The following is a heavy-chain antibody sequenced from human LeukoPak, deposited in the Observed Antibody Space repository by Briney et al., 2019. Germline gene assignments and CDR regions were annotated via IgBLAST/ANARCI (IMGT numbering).Heavy chain of an antibody. Sequence: PSETLSLTCTVSGGSISSGGYYWSWVRQPPGKGLEWIGYIYHSGGTYYNPSLKSRVTISVDRSKNQFSLKLNSVTAADAAVYYCARVEDCSSTSCYSTYYFDYWGQGTLVTVSS. CDR3: ARVEDCSSTSCYSTYYFDY. V-gene: IGHV4-30-2*01. D-gene: IGHD2-2*01. J-gene: IGHJ4*02. CDR2: IYHSGGT. CDR1: GGSISSGGYY.